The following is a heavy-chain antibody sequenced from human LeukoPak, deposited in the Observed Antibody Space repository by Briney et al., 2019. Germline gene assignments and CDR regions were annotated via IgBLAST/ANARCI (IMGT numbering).Heavy chain of an antibody. Sequence: PSQTLSLTCAVYGGSFSGYYWSWIRQPPGKGLEWIGEINHSGSTNYNPSLKSRVTISVDTSKNQFSLKLSSVTAADTAVYYCARGLELLVLDVWGKGTTVTVSS. D-gene: IGHD1-7*01. V-gene: IGHV4-34*01. J-gene: IGHJ6*04. CDR3: ARGLELLVLDV. CDR1: GGSFSGYY. CDR2: INHSGST.